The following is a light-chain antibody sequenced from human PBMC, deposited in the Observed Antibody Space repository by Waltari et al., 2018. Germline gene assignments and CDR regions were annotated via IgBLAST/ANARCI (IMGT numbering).Light chain of an antibody. CDR3: QQTYTAST. V-gene: IGKV1-39*01. CDR2: AAT. J-gene: IGKJ3*01. CDR1: QTISSY. Sequence: GDRVTITCRTDQTISSYLSWYQQKPGRAPQLLIYAATSLHVGVPSRFSGSGSVTDFTLTISSLQPEDFATYYCQQTYTASTFGPGTKVDVK.